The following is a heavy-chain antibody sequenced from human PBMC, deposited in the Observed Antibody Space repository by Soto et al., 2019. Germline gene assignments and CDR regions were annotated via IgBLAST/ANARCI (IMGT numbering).Heavy chain of an antibody. CDR1: GYTFTSYG. CDR3: ARVKAAAGTDNYYYYYYGMDV. D-gene: IGHD6-13*01. CDR2: ISAYNGNT. V-gene: IGHV1-18*01. J-gene: IGHJ6*02. Sequence: ASVKVSCKASGYTFTSYGISWVRQAPGQGLEWMGWISAYNGNTNYAQKLQGRVTMTTDTSTSTAYMELRSLRSDDTAVYYCARVKAAAGTDNYYYYYYGMDVWSQGTTVTVSS.